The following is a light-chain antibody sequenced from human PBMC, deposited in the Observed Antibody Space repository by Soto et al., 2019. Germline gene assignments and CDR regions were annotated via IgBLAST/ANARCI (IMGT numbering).Light chain of an antibody. CDR3: CSYAGSSTSYVV. Sequence: QSVLTQPASVSGSPGQSITISCTGTSSDVGSYNIVSWYQQHPGKAPKLMIYEGSKRPSGVSNRFSGSKSGNTASLTISGLQAEDEADYYCCSYAGSSTSYVVFGRGTKLTVL. V-gene: IGLV2-23*01. CDR1: SSDVGSYNI. J-gene: IGLJ2*01. CDR2: EGS.